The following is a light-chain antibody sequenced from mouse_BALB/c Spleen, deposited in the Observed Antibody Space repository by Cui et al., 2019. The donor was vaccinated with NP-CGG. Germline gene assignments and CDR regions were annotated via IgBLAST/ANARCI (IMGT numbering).Light chain of an antibody. J-gene: IGLJ1*01. CDR2: GTN. Sequence: QAALTPESALTTSPGETVTLTCRSNTGAVTTSNYANWVQEKPDHLFTGLIGGTNNRAPGVPARFSGSLIGDKAALTITGAQTEDEAIYFCALWYSNHWVFGGGTKLTVL. CDR1: TGAVTTSNY. CDR3: ALWYSNHWV. V-gene: IGLV1*01.